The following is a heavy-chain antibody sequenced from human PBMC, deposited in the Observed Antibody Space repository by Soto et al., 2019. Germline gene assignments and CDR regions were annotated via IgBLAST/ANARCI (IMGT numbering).Heavy chain of an antibody. V-gene: IGHV1-46*01. Sequence: ASVKVSCKASGYTFTSYYMHWVRQAPGQGLEWMGIINPSGGSTSYAQKFQGRVTMTRDTSTSTVYMELSSLRSEDTAVYYCARVTEPYDFWSGPSFDPWGQGTLVTGSS. CDR2: INPSGGST. CDR3: ARVTEPYDFWSGPSFDP. J-gene: IGHJ5*02. D-gene: IGHD3-3*01. CDR1: GYTFTSYY.